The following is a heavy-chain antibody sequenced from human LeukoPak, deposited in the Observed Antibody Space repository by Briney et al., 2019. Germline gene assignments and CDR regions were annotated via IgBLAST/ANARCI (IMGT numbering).Heavy chain of an antibody. CDR1: GFTFSSYN. CDR2: ISSSSDYI. J-gene: IGHJ4*02. CDR3: ATVAGYFDY. D-gene: IGHD2-21*01. V-gene: IGHV3-21*06. Sequence: GGSLRLSCAASGFTFSSYNMNWVRQAPGKGLEWVSSISSSSDYIYYADSVKGRFTISRDNTKNSLYLHMSSLRADDTAVYFCATVAGYFDYWGQGTLVTVSS.